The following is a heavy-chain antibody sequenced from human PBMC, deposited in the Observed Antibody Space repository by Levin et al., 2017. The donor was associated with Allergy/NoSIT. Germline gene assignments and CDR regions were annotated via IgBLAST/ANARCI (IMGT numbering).Heavy chain of an antibody. CDR2: IYHSGST. D-gene: IGHD3-10*01. Sequence: TTSETLSLTCAVSGGSISSGGYSWSWIRQPPGKGLEWIGYIYHSGSTYYNPSLKSRVTISVDRSKNQFSLKLSSVTAADTAVYYCARVKVRGVIYYFDYWGQGTLVTVSS. V-gene: IGHV4-30-2*01. CDR1: GGSISSGGYS. J-gene: IGHJ4*02. CDR3: ARVKVRGVIYYFDY.